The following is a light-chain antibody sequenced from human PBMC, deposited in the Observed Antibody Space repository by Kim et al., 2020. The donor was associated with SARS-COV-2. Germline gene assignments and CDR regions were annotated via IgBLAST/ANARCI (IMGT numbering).Light chain of an antibody. CDR3: HQYVYSPWT. CDR2: GAS. V-gene: IGKV3-20*01. Sequence: ESVLTQSPGTLSLPPGERATLSCRASESIMNNYIAWYQQKRGQAPRVLIYGASTRATGIPDMFSGSGSGTDFTLTVSRLEPEDSAVYYCHQYVYSPWTFGQGTRVEIK. J-gene: IGKJ1*01. CDR1: ESIMNNY.